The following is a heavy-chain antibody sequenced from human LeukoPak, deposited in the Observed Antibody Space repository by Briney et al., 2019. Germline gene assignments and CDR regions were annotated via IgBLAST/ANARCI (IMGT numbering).Heavy chain of an antibody. J-gene: IGHJ3*02. CDR3: ARVYSGSYLDAFDI. D-gene: IGHD1-26*01. CDR2: ITSSSSSI. V-gene: IGHV3-48*01. CDR1: GFTFGSYS. Sequence: GGSLRLSCAASGFTFGSYSMNWVRQAPGKGLEWVSYITSSSSSIYYADSVRGRFTISRDNAKNSLYLQMDSLRVEDTAVYYCARVYSGSYLDAFDIWGQGTMVTVSS.